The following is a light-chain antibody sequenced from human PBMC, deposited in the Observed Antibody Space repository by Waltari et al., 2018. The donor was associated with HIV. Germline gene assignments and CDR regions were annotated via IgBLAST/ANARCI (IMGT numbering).Light chain of an antibody. CDR3: SSYTSSITLV. CDR1: RTDVGGYHY. Sequence: QSALPQPASLSGSPGQSITISCDGTRTDVGGYHYVSWYQQHPGKAPKLMSCEVNNRPSGVSSRFSGSKSGNTAYLTISGLQAEDEADYYCSSYTSSITLVFGGGTKVTVL. J-gene: IGLJ2*01. CDR2: EVN. V-gene: IGLV2-14*01.